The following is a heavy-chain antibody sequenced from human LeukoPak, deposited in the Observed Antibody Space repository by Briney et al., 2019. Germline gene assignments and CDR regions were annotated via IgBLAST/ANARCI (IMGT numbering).Heavy chain of an antibody. CDR1: GFTFSSYA. J-gene: IGHJ4*02. D-gene: IGHD7-27*01. V-gene: IGHV3-7*01. CDR3: ARDKSWGTDY. Sequence: PGGSLRLSCAASGFTFSSYAMSWVRQAPGKGLEWVANIKQDGSEKYYVDSVKGRFTISRDNAKNSLYLQMNSLRAEDTAVYYCARDKSWGTDYWGQGTLVTVSS. CDR2: IKQDGSEK.